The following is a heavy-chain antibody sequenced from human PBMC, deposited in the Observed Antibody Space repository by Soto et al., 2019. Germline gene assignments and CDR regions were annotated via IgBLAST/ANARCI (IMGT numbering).Heavy chain of an antibody. CDR2: IYYSGST. Sequence: SETLSLTCTVSGGSISSSSYYWGWIRQPPGKGLEWIGSIYYSGSTYYNPSLKSRVTISVDTSKNQFSLKLSSVTAADTAVYYCARLDCSSTSCYGGGYYYYMDVWGKGTTVNVSS. J-gene: IGHJ6*03. CDR3: ARLDCSSTSCYGGGYYYYMDV. D-gene: IGHD2-2*01. CDR1: GGSISSSSYY. V-gene: IGHV4-39*01.